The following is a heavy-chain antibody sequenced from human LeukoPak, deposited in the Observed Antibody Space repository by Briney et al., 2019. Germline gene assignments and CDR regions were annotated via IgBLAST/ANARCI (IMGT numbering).Heavy chain of an antibody. CDR2: TYYRSKWYN. J-gene: IGHJ4*02. CDR3: ARDYYDTRGYFDY. CDR1: GDSVSSNSAA. Sequence: SQTLSLTCAISGDSVSSNSAAWDWLRQSPSRGLEWLGRTYYRSKWYNDYAVSVKSLITINPDTSKNQFSLQLNSVTPEDTAVYYCARDYYDTRGYFDYWGQGTLVTVSS. D-gene: IGHD3-22*01. V-gene: IGHV6-1*01.